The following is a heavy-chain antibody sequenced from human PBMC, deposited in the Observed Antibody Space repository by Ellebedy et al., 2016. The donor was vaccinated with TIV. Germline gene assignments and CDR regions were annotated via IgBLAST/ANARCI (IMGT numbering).Heavy chain of an antibody. CDR1: GFTFSGYW. D-gene: IGHD6-19*01. CDR2: VTHTGGT. CDR3: ARGFPAAWELAGA. J-gene: IGHJ4*02. Sequence: ESLKISXAASGFTFSGYWISWIRQPPGKGLEWIGEVTHTGGTNYNPSLESRVTMSLDTSENQFSLKLNSVNVTDTAVYYCARGFPAAWELAGAWGQGTLVTVSA. V-gene: IGHV4-34*01.